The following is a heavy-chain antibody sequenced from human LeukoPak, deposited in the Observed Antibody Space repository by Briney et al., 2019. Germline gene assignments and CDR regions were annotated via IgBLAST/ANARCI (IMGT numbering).Heavy chain of an antibody. Sequence: ASVKVSCKASGYTFTSYGISWVRQAPGQGLEWMGWISAYNGNTNYAQKLQGRVTMTTDTSTSTAYMELRSLRSDDTAVYYCARDYFAMVRGLIITPLGYWGQGTLVTVSS. D-gene: IGHD3-10*01. J-gene: IGHJ4*02. CDR3: ARDYFAMVRGLIITPLGY. V-gene: IGHV1-18*01. CDR1: GYTFTSYG. CDR2: ISAYNGNT.